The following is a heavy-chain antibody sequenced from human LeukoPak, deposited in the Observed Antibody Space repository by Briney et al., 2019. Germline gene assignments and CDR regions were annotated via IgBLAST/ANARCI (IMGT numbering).Heavy chain of an antibody. D-gene: IGHD4-11*01. CDR1: GFTFSSYA. CDR2: ISGSGGST. V-gene: IGHV3-23*01. Sequence: PGGSLRLSCAASGFTFSSYAMRWVRQAPGKELEWVSTISGSGGSTYYADSVKGRFTISRDNSKNTLYLQMNSLRVEDTAVYYCAKGGRRYSNDYFDYWGQGTLVTVSS. J-gene: IGHJ4*02. CDR3: AKGGRRYSNDYFDY.